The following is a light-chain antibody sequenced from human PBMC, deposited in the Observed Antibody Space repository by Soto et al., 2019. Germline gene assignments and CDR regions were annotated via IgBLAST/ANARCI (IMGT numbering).Light chain of an antibody. CDR1: QSLLHSNGYNY. V-gene: IGKV2-28*01. Sequence: IVMTQSPLSLPVTPGEPASISCRSSQSLLHSNGYNYLDWYLQKPGQSPQLLIYLGSNRAAGVPGRFSGSGAGTAFTLKISRVEAADVGVYYCMQALQTPLITFGQGTRLEIK. J-gene: IGKJ5*01. CDR3: MQALQTPLIT. CDR2: LGS.